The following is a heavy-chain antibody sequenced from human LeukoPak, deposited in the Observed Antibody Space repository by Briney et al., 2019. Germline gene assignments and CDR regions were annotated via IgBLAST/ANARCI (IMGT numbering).Heavy chain of an antibody. Sequence: ASVKVSCKASGGTFTSYYMHWVRQAPGQGLEWMGIINPSGGSTSYAQKFQGRVTMTRDTSTSTVYMELSSLRSEDTAVYYCARDYYYDSSGYYSFGDWGQGTLVTVSS. CDR1: GGTFTSYY. D-gene: IGHD3-22*01. CDR3: ARDYYYDSSGYYSFGD. V-gene: IGHV1-46*01. J-gene: IGHJ4*02. CDR2: INPSGGST.